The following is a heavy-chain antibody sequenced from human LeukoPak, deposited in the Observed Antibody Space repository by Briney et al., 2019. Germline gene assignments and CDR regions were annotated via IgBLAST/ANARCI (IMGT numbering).Heavy chain of an antibody. D-gene: IGHD3-22*01. J-gene: IGHJ3*02. V-gene: IGHV1-3*01. CDR1: GYTFTSYA. CDR2: INAGNGNT. CDR3: ATEKASYYYDSSPPGAFDI. Sequence: GASVKVSCKASGYTFTSYAMHWVRQAPGQRLEWMGWINAGNGNTKYSQEFQGRVTITRDTSASTAYMELSSLRSEDTAVYYCATEKASYYYDSSPPGAFDIWGQGTMVTVSS.